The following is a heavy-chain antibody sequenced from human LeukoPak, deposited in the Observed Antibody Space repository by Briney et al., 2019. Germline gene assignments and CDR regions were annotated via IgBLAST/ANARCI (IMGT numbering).Heavy chain of an antibody. D-gene: IGHD2-2*01. CDR3: VRTYCSSTSCYWAPGY. Sequence: PGGSLRLSCAASGFTFSTSGMNWVRQAPGKGLEWVAVIWSDGSEKRYADSVKGRFTISRDNSKSTLYLQMNSLRAEDTAVYYCVRTYCSSTSCYWAPGYWGQGTLVTVSS. V-gene: IGHV3-33*01. J-gene: IGHJ4*02. CDR2: IWSDGSEK. CDR1: GFTFSTSG.